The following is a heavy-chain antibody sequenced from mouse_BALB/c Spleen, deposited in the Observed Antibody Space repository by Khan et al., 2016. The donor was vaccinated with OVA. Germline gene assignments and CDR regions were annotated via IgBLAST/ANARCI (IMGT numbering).Heavy chain of an antibody. CDR3: ARAYYRYDGYYAMDY. V-gene: IGHV2-6-4*01. CDR2: IWGGGGT. D-gene: IGHD2-14*01. Sequence: QVQLKESGPGLVAPSQSLSITCTVSGFSLSSYNIHWVRQPPGKGLEWLGMIWGGGGTDYNSTLKIRLSLRQDKSKSQVFVKMNSLQTDDTAMYYCARAYYRYDGYYAMDYWGQGTSVTVSS. J-gene: IGHJ4*01. CDR1: GFSLSSYN.